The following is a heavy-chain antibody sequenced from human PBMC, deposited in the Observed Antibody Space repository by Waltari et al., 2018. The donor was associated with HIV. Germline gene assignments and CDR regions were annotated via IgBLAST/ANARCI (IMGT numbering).Heavy chain of an antibody. CDR3: ARLEALLPGVVIVRDV. Sequence: VQLEQWGTGLLKPSETLSLTCAVYGGSLSGFLWGWVRQPPGKGLEWIGDIVHDGTTNYHPARKRRATVSITGSKNQFSLKLNSMTAADTGVYYCARLEALLPGVVIVRDVWGQGTLVTVSS. CDR2: IVHDGTT. J-gene: IGHJ4*02. D-gene: IGHD3-3*01. CDR1: GGSLSGFL. V-gene: IGHV4-34*02.